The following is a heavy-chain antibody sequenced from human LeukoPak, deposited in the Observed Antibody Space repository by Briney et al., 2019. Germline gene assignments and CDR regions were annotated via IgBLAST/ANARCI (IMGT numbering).Heavy chain of an antibody. J-gene: IGHJ6*02. Sequence: QTGGSLRLSCAASGFTFSDYAMSWVRQAPGKGLEWVSAISGSGGSTYYADSVKGRFTISRDNSKNTLYLQMNSLRAEDTAVYYCANGRLSAPGSVIMVTPYYYGMDVWGQGTTVTVSS. CDR2: ISGSGGST. CDR3: ANGRLSAPGSVIMVTPYYYGMDV. CDR1: GFTFSDYA. V-gene: IGHV3-23*01. D-gene: IGHD3-3*01.